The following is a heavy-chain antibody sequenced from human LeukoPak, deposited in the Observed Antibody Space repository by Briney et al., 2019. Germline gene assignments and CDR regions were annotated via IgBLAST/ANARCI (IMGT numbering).Heavy chain of an antibody. D-gene: IGHD6-6*01. CDR3: ARRGSSIFDY. CDR2: IYYSGST. V-gene: IGHV4-39*01. CDR1: GGSISSSSYY. J-gene: IGHJ4*02. Sequence: PSETLSLTCTVSGGSISSSSYYWGWIRQPPGKGLEWIGSIYYSGSTYYNPSLKSRVTISVDTSKNQFSLKLSSVTAADTAVYYCARRGSSIFDYWGQGTLVTVSS.